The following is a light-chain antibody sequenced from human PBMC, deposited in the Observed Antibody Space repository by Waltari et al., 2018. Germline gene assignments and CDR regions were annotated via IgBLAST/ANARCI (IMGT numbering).Light chain of an antibody. CDR2: GAS. J-gene: IGKJ1*01. Sequence: EIVLTQSPGTLSLSPGERATLSCRASQSVSSLAWYQHKPGQAPRLLIYGASSRATGIPDRFSGSGSGTDFTLTISRLEPEDFAVYYCQQFGSSPWTFGQGTKVEIK. CDR1: QSVSS. V-gene: IGKV3-20*01. CDR3: QQFGSSPWT.